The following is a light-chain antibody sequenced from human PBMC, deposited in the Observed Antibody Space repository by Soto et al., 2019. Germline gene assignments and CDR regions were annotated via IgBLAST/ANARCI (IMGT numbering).Light chain of an antibody. J-gene: IGKJ2*01. CDR3: QQYGSSPYT. CDR2: GAS. CDR1: QSVSSSY. V-gene: IGKV3-20*01. Sequence: EIVLTQSPGTLSLSPGERGTLSCRASQSVSSSYLAWYQQKPGQAPMLLIYGASGRATGIPDRFSGSGSGTDFTLTISRLEPEDFAVYYCQQYGSSPYTFGQGNKLEIK.